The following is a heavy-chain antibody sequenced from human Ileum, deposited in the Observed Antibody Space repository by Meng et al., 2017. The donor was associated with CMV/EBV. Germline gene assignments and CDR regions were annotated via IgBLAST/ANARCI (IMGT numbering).Heavy chain of an antibody. V-gene: IGHV4-39*07. Sequence: QVHASGPVRVTPPDTLSLTCPASGDPISRGGPSWAWFRQPPGKRLEWIGSMYFSGLADYNPSLKSRVTISLHATQKQFSLRLTSVTAADSAVYFCARDLTNKWFYYWGQGTLVTVSS. CDR1: GDPISRGGPS. CDR3: ARDLTNKWFYY. D-gene: IGHD1-26*01. J-gene: IGHJ4*02. CDR2: MYFSGLA.